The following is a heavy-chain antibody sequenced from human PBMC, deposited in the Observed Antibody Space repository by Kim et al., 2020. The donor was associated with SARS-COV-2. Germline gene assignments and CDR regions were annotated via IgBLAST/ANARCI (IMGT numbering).Heavy chain of an antibody. CDR3: ARDLIQLWFNYYYYGMDV. D-gene: IGHD5-18*01. CDR2: IWYDGSNK. CDR1: GFTFSSYG. V-gene: IGHV3-33*01. Sequence: GGSLRLSCAASGFTFSSYGMHWVRQAPGKGLGWVAVIWYDGSNKYYADSVKGRFTISRDNSKNTLYLQMNSLRAEDTAVYYCARDLIQLWFNYYYYGMDVWGQGTTVTVSS. J-gene: IGHJ6*02.